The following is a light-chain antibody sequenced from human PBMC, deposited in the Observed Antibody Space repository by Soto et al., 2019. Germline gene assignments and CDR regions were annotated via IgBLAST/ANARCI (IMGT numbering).Light chain of an antibody. J-gene: IGKJ1*01. CDR3: QQYGSSPWT. CDR1: QSVSSNY. CDR2: GAS. Sequence: EIVLTQSPGTLSLSPGERATPSCRASQSVSSNYLAWYQQKPGQAPGLLIYGASSRATGIPDRFSGSGSGTDFTLTISRLEPEDFAVYFCQQYGSSPWTFGQGTKVDIK. V-gene: IGKV3-20*01.